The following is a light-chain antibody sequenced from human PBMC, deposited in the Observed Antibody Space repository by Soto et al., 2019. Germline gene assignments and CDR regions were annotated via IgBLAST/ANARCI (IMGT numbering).Light chain of an antibody. J-gene: IGKJ1*01. CDR1: HSVSSN. CDR3: QQYNDWPWT. CDR2: GAS. Sequence: EKVMTQSPATLSVSPGEGATLSCRASHSVSSNLAWYQQKPGQAPRLLIYGASTRATGIPARFSGSGSGTEFTLTISSLQSEDSAIYYCQQYNDWPWTLGQGTEVDIK. V-gene: IGKV3-15*01.